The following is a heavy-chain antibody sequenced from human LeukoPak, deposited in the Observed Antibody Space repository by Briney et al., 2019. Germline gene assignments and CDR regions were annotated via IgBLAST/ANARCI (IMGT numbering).Heavy chain of an antibody. CDR1: GFTVSSNY. D-gene: IGHD3-22*01. V-gene: IGHV3-66*02. Sequence: GGSLRLSCAASGFTVSSNYMSWVRQAPGKGLEWASVIYSGGSTYYADSVKGRFTISRDNSKNTLYLQMNSLRAEDTAVYYCARFITMMSIGNWFDPWGQGTLVTVSP. CDR3: ARFITMMSIGNWFDP. CDR2: IYSGGST. J-gene: IGHJ5*02.